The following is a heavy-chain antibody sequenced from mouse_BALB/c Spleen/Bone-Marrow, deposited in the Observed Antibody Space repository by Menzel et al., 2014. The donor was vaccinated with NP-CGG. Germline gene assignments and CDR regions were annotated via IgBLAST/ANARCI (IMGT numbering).Heavy chain of an antibody. Sequence: EVKLVESGGGSVQPGGSRKLSCAASGFTFSSFGMHWVRQAPEKGLEWVAYISSGSSTIYYADTVKGRFTISRDNPKNTLSLQMTSLRSEDTAMYYCASDYDYFDYWGQGTTLTVSS. CDR2: ISSGSSTI. D-gene: IGHD2-4*01. CDR1: GFTFSSFG. CDR3: ASDYDYFDY. V-gene: IGHV5-17*02. J-gene: IGHJ2*01.